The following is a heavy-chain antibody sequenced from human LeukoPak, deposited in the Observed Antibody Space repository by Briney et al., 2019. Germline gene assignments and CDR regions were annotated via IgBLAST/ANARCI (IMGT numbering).Heavy chain of an antibody. V-gene: IGHV4-59*01. CDR2: IYYSGST. Sequence: SETLSLTCTVSGGSISSYYWSWVQQPPGKGLEWIGYIYYSGSTNYNPSLKSRVTISVDTSKNQFSLKLSSVTAADTAVYYCARGHSYGYTDYFDYWGQGTLVTVSS. CDR3: ARGHSYGYTDYFDY. CDR1: GGSISSYY. J-gene: IGHJ4*02. D-gene: IGHD5-18*01.